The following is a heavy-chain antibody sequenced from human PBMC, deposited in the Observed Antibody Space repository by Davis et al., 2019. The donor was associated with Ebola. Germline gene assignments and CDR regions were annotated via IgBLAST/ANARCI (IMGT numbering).Heavy chain of an antibody. Sequence: PGGSLRLSCKGSGYSFTSYWIGWVRQMPGKGLEWMGIIYPGDSDTRYSPSFQGQVTISADKSISTAYLQWSSLKASDTAMYYCARLICSSTSCYYYYGMDVWGQGTTVTVSS. V-gene: IGHV5-51*01. J-gene: IGHJ6*02. CDR1: GYSFTSYW. D-gene: IGHD2-2*01. CDR2: IYPGDSDT. CDR3: ARLICSSTSCYYYYGMDV.